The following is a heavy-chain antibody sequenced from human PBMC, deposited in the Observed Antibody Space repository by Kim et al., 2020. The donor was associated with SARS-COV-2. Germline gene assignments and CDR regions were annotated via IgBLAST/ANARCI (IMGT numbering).Heavy chain of an antibody. CDR3: VRCTWGEGNDY. V-gene: IGHV1-18*01. J-gene: IGHJ4*02. Sequence: ASVKVSCKTSGYIFSIYGFSWVRQAPGQGLESMGWINTKDGDTKYVQKFQDRVTMTTDSSTSTAYMELRSLKFDDTAVYYCVRCTWGEGNDYWGQGTLV. CDR2: INTKDGDT. CDR1: GYIFSIYG. D-gene: IGHD3-16*01.